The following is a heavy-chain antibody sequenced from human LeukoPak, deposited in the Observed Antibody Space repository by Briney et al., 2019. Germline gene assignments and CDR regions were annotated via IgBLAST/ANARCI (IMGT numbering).Heavy chain of an antibody. D-gene: IGHD5-12*01. Sequence: GGSLRLSCAASGFTFSDYYVSWIRQAPGKGLEWVSYISSSGSTIYYADSVKGRFTISRDNAKNSLYLQMNSLRAEDTAVYYCARDSGRHSGYDSTFDYWGQGTLVTVSS. CDR1: GFTFSDYY. J-gene: IGHJ4*02. CDR3: ARDSGRHSGYDSTFDY. CDR2: ISSSGSTI. V-gene: IGHV3-11*01.